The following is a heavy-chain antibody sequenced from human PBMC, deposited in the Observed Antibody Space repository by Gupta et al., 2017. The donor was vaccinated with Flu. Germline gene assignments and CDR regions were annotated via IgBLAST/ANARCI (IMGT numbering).Heavy chain of an antibody. CDR1: GFTCGSYA. V-gene: IGHV3-23*01. J-gene: IGHJ4*02. Sequence: EVQLLESGGGLVQPGGSVILSCAASGFTCGSYAMRSFRRAPGKGLEWVSAISGSGGSTYYADSVKGRFTISRDNSKNTLYLQMNSLRAEDTAVYYCAKDRAIAVAGTNWVESDYWGQGTLVTVSS. CDR3: AKDRAIAVAGTNWVESDY. D-gene: IGHD6-19*01. CDR2: ISGSGGST.